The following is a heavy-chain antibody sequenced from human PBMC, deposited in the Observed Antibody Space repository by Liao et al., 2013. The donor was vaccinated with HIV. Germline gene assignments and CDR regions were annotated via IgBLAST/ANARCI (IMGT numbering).Heavy chain of an antibody. CDR2: IYYSGNT. J-gene: IGHJ4*02. V-gene: IGHV4-39*07. D-gene: IGHD2-15*01. CDR1: GGSISSSSYY. Sequence: QLHLQESGPGLVKPSETLSLTCTVSGGSISSSSYYWAWIRQPPGKGLELIGYIYYSGNTNYNPSFKSRVTISVDTSKNQFSLNLSSVTAADTAVYYCTSRIGGDYWGQGILVTVSS. CDR3: TSRIGGDY.